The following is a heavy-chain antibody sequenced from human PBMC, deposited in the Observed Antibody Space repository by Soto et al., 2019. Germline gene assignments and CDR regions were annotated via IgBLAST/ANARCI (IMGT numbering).Heavy chain of an antibody. D-gene: IGHD6-19*01. V-gene: IGHV1-69*01. Sequence: QVPLVQSGAEVKKPGSSVKVSCKASGGTFSSYAISWVRQAPGQGLEWMGGIIPIFGTANYAQKFQGRVTITADESTSTAYMELSSLRSEDTAVYYCASPIGPVAGRTRFYYYGMDVWGQGTTVTVSS. CDR3: ASPIGPVAGRTRFYYYGMDV. CDR2: IIPIFGTA. J-gene: IGHJ6*02. CDR1: GGTFSSYA.